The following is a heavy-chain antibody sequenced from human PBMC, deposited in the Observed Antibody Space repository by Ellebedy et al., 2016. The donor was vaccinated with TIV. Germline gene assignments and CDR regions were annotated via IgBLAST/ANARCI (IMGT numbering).Heavy chain of an antibody. CDR2: INPSGGST. CDR1: GYTFTGYY. V-gene: IGHV1-46*01. Sequence: ASVKVSCKASGYTFTGYYMHWVRQAPGQGLEWMGIINPSGGSTSYAQKFQGRVTMTRDTSTSTVYMELSSLRSEDTAVYYCATRGYCISTSCPYYYYYGMDVWGQGTTVTVSS. D-gene: IGHD2-2*01. CDR3: ATRGYCISTSCPYYYYYGMDV. J-gene: IGHJ6*02.